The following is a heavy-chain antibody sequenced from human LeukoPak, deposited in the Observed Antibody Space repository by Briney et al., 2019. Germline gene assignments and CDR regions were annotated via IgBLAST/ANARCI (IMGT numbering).Heavy chain of an antibody. V-gene: IGHV4-61*01. CDR2: IYYSGST. D-gene: IGHD4-23*01. CDR1: GGSVSSGSYY. Sequence: SETLSLTCTVSGGSVSSGSYYWSWIRQPPGKGLEWIGYIYYSGSTNYNPSFKSRVTISVDTSKNQFSLKVSSVTAADTAVYYCARLHDYGGKNFDLWGRGTLVTVSS. CDR3: ARLHDYGGKNFDL. J-gene: IGHJ2*01.